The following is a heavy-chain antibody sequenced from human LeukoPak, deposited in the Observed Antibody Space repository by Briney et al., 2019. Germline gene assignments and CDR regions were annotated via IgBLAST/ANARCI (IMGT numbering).Heavy chain of an antibody. V-gene: IGHV1-18*01. CDR2: ISAYNGNT. J-gene: IGHJ3*02. Sequence: ASVKVSCKASGYTFTSYGISWVRQAPGQGLEWTGWISAYNGNTNYAQKLQGRVTMTTDTSTSTAYMELRSLRSDDTAVYYCARDFFYDFWSGQSDAFDIWGQGTMVTVSS. D-gene: IGHD3-3*01. CDR1: GYTFTSYG. CDR3: ARDFFYDFWSGQSDAFDI.